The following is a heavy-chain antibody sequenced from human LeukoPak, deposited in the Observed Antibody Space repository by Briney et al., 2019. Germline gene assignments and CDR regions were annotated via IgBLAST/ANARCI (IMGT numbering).Heavy chain of an antibody. CDR3: TRDPLYGALDS. V-gene: IGHV3-7*01. CDR2: IQPDGSQG. Sequence: GGSLRLSCVASGFTFGSYWMTWVRQAPGKGLEWVANIQPDGSQGLYVDSVKGRFIISRDNAKKSLYLQMSSLRAEDTAVYYCTRDPLYGALDSWGQGILVTVSS. J-gene: IGHJ4*02. D-gene: IGHD4-17*01. CDR1: GFTFGSYW.